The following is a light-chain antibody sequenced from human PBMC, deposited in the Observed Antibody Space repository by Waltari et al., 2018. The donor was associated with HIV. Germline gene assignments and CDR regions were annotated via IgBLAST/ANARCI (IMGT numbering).Light chain of an antibody. Sequence: QSVLTQPPSASGTPGQRVTIPCSGNRSNIGSTYVDWYQQLPGTAPKLLIYRVNQRPSGVPDRFSGSKSGTSASLAISGLRSEDEVDYYCAAWDDSLSGVVFGGGTKLTVL. CDR3: AAWDDSLSGVV. J-gene: IGLJ2*01. CDR2: RVN. V-gene: IGLV1-47*01. CDR1: RSNIGSTY.